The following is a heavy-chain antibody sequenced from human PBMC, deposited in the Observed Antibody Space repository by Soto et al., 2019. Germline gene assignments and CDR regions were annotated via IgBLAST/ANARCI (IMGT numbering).Heavy chain of an antibody. CDR3: ARISETTKADY. J-gene: IGHJ4*02. CDR1: GYDFTNYF. V-gene: IGHV1-46*03. CDR2: INPSNGHT. D-gene: IGHD4-17*01. Sequence: QVQMVQSGAQVKKPGASVKISCKASGYDFTNYFIHWVRQAPGQGLEWTGVINPSNGHTIYAQQFHGGVTMTRDASTNTVYLEVASLTSEDTAMFYCARISETTKADYGGQGTLVTVSS.